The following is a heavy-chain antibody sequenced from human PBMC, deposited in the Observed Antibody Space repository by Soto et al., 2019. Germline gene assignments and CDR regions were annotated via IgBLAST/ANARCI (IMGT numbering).Heavy chain of an antibody. J-gene: IGHJ6*02. V-gene: IGHV1-69*12. D-gene: IGHD3-3*02. CDR2: IIPIFPTP. Sequence: QVQLVQSGAAVMKPGSSVKISCKASGGTFRTNAVSWVRQAPGQVLEWMGGIIPIFPTPDYAQKFQGRVTSTADESTTTTYMELSSLRSGDTATYYWAGDKDRQQLGGNYYYIMDVWGQGTTVTVSS. CDR3: AGDKDRQQLGGNYYYIMDV. CDR1: GGTFRTNA.